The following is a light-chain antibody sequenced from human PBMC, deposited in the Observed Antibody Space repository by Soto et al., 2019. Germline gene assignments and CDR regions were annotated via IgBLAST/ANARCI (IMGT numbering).Light chain of an antibody. CDR3: QHLQGYPIT. V-gene: IGKV1-12*01. CDR2: TAS. J-gene: IGKJ5*01. Sequence: DIQMTQSPSSESASVGDRVNITYRASQSISSWLAWYQQKPGKAPKLLIYTASNLQSGVPSRFSGSGSGTHFALTISSLQPEDVATYYCQHLQGYPITFGQGTHWRL. CDR1: QSISSW.